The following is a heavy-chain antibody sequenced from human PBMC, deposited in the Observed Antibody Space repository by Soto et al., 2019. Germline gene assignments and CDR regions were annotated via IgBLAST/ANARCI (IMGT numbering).Heavy chain of an antibody. V-gene: IGHV3-9*01. Sequence: GGSLRLSCAASGFTFDDYAMHWVRQAPGKGLEWVSGISWNSGSIGYADSVKGRFTISRDNAKNSLYLQMNSLRAEDTALYYCAKDIKGRVGGAAAGKAYYYYYMDVWGKGTTVTVSS. CDR3: AKDIKGRVGGAAAGKAYYYYYMDV. CDR1: GFTFDDYA. D-gene: IGHD6-13*01. J-gene: IGHJ6*03. CDR2: ISWNSGSI.